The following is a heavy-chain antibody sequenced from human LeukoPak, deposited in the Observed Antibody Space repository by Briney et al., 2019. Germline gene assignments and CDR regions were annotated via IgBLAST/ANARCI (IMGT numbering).Heavy chain of an antibody. CDR3: ARGARAGYNLEPFDY. CDR1: GGSISSYY. Sequence: PSQTLSLTCTVSGGSISSYYWSWIRQPPGKGLEWIGYIYYSGSTKYNPSLKSRVTISVDTSKNQFSLKLSSVTAADTAVYYCARGARAGYNLEPFDYWGRGTLVTVSS. CDR2: IYYSGST. V-gene: IGHV4-59*08. D-gene: IGHD5-24*01. J-gene: IGHJ4*02.